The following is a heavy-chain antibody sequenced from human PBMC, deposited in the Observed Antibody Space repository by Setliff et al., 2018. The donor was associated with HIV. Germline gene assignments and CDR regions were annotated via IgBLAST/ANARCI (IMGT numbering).Heavy chain of an antibody. V-gene: IGHV3-23*01. D-gene: IGHD4-17*01. CDR2: ISGSGVNS. J-gene: IGHJ4*02. CDR1: GFTFSNYV. CDR3: AKGHGDWTPSNYLNS. Sequence: PGESLKISCAASGFTFSNYVINWVRQAPGKGLEWISGISGSGVNSYYADSVQGRFTISRDNSKNTFYLQITSLRAEDTALYYCAKGHGDWTPSNYLNSWGQGTLVTVSS.